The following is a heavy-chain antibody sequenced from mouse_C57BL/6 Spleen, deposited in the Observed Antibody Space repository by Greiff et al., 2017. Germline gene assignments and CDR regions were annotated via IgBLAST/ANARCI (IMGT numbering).Heavy chain of an antibody. D-gene: IGHD1-1*01. CDR2: IDPSDSET. J-gene: IGHJ4*01. V-gene: IGHV1-52*01. CDR1: GYTFTSYW. CDR3: ARSGYYGSSYVPAGAMDY. Sequence: QVQLQQPGAELVRPGSSVKLSCKASGYTFTSYWMHWVKQRPIQGLEWIGNIDPSDSETHYNQKFKDKATLTVDKSSSTAYMQLSSLTSEDSAVYYCARSGYYGSSYVPAGAMDYWGQGTSVTVSS.